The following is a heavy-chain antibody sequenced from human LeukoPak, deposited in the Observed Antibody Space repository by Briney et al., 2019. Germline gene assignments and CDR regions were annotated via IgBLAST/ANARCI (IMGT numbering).Heavy chain of an antibody. CDR1: GGTFSSYG. V-gene: IGHV1-69*13. CDR2: IIPIFDTA. D-gene: IGHD2-15*01. Sequence: SVKVSCKASGGTFSSYGISWVRQAPRQGLEWMGGIIPIFDTAKYAQKLQGRVTITADESTSTAYMELSSLRSEDTAVYYCARGSTEIDYWGQGTLVTVSS. J-gene: IGHJ4*02. CDR3: ARGSTEIDY.